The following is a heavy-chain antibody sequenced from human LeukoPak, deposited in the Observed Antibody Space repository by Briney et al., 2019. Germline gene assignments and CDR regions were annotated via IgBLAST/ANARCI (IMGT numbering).Heavy chain of an antibody. V-gene: IGHV1-46*01. Sequence: GASVKVSCKASGYTFTSYYMHWVRQAPGQGLEWMGIINPSGGSTSYAQKFQGRITMTRDMSTSTVYMDLSSLRSEDTAVYYCATSSIAARDPRKNAFDIWGQGTMVTVSS. CDR1: GYTFTSYY. J-gene: IGHJ3*02. CDR3: ATSSIAARDPRKNAFDI. D-gene: IGHD6-6*01. CDR2: INPSGGST.